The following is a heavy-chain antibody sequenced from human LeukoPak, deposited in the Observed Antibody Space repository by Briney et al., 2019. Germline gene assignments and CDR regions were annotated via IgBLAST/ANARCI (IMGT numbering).Heavy chain of an antibody. CDR3: AKEGYNSRWISFDH. Sequence: GGSLRLSCAASGFAFDVFSMHWVRQAPGKGLEWVSLINRDGVTRYYADSVKGRFTISRDNSRNSLYLQLNSLTIEDTALYYCAKEGYNSRWISFDHWGRGALVTVFS. V-gene: IGHV3-43*01. D-gene: IGHD6-19*01. J-gene: IGHJ4*02. CDR2: INRDGVTR. CDR1: GFAFDVFS.